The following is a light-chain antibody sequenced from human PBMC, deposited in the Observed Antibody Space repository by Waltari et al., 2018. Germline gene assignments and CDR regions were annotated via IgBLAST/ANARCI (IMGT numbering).Light chain of an antibody. V-gene: IGLV3-19*01. J-gene: IGLJ3*02. Sequence: SSELPQDPAVSVALGQPVRITCQGDSLRSYTASWYQQKPGQAPVLVIYGKNHRPSGLPDRFSGSSSGNTASLTITGAQAEDEADYYCNSRDSSGNHLVFGGGTKLTVL. CDR1: SLRSYT. CDR2: GKN. CDR3: NSRDSSGNHLV.